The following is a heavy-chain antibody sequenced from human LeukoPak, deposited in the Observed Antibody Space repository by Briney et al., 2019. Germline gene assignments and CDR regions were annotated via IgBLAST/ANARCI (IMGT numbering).Heavy chain of an antibody. CDR1: GFTFSSYG. Sequence: QPGRSLRLSCAASGFTFSSYGVHWVRQAPGKGLEWVAVIWYDGSNKYYADSVKGRFTISRDNSKNTLYLQMNSLRAEDTAVYYCARDRERYGSGSWFFWFDPWGQGTLVTVSS. V-gene: IGHV3-33*01. J-gene: IGHJ5*02. D-gene: IGHD3-10*01. CDR3: ARDRERYGSGSWFFWFDP. CDR2: IWYDGSNK.